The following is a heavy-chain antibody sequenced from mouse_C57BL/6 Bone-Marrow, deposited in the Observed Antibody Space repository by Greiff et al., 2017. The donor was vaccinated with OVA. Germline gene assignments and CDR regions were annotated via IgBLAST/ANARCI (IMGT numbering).Heavy chain of an antibody. V-gene: IGHV5-4*01. Sequence: EVKLVESGGGLVKPGGSLKLSCAASGFTFSSYAMSWVRQTPETRLEWVATISDGGSYTYYPDNVQGRFTISRDNAKNNLYLQMSHLKSEDTAMYYCSRDIVGGTMDYWGQGTSVTVSS. J-gene: IGHJ4*01. CDR2: ISDGGSYT. CDR1: GFTFSSYA. CDR3: SRDIVGGTMDY. D-gene: IGHD2-5*01.